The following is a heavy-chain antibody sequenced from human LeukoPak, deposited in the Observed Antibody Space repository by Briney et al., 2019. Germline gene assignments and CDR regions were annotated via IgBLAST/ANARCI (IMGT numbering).Heavy chain of an antibody. D-gene: IGHD5-18*01. J-gene: IGHJ4*02. CDR2: IYYSGST. V-gene: IGHV4-59*08. CDR3: ARSDTAMALDY. Sequence: PSETLSFTCTVSGGSISSYYWSWIRQPPGKGLEWIGYIYYSGSTNYNPSLKSRVTISVDTPKNQFFLKLSSVTAADTAVYYCARSDTAMALDYWGQGTLVTVSS. CDR1: GGSISSYY.